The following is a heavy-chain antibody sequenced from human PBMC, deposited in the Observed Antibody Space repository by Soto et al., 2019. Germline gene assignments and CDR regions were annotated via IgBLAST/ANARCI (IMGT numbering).Heavy chain of an antibody. CDR3: AKMGNIVVVPAAGTPYYYYYMDV. Sequence: QVQLVESGGGVVQPGRSLRLSCAASGFTFSSYGMHWVRQAPGKGLEWVAVISYDGSNKYYADSVKGRFTISRDNSKNTLYLQMNSLRAEDTAVYYCAKMGNIVVVPAAGTPYYYYYMDVWGKGTTVTVSS. V-gene: IGHV3-30*18. CDR2: ISYDGSNK. D-gene: IGHD2-2*01. CDR1: GFTFSSYG. J-gene: IGHJ6*03.